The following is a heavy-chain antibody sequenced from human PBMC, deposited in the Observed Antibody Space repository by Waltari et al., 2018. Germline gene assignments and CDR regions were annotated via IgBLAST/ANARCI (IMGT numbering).Heavy chain of an antibody. J-gene: IGHJ4*02. V-gene: IGHV3-30*01. D-gene: IGHD6-19*01. CDR3: AREQSSGWYVN. Sequence: QVQLVESGGGVVQPGRSLRLPCAASGFTFSSYAMHWVRQAPGKGLEWVAVISYDGSNKYYADSVKGRFTISRDNSKNTLYLQMNSLRAEDTAVYYCAREQSSGWYVNWGQGTLVTVSS. CDR1: GFTFSSYA. CDR2: ISYDGSNK.